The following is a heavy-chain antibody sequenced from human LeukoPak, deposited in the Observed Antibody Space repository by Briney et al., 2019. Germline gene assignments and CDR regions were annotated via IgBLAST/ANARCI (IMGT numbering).Heavy chain of an antibody. J-gene: IGHJ4*02. CDR1: GFTFSNAW. Sequence: GGSLRLSCAASGFTFSNAWMSWVRQAPGKGLEWVSAISGSGGSTYYADSVKGRFTISRDNSKNTLYLQMNSLRAEDTAVYYCAKEGYYDSSGYYHYFDYWGQGTLVTVSS. CDR3: AKEGYYDSSGYYHYFDY. D-gene: IGHD3-22*01. CDR2: ISGSGGST. V-gene: IGHV3-23*01.